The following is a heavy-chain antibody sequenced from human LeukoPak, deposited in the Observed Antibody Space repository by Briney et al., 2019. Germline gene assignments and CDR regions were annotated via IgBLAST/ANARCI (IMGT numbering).Heavy chain of an antibody. CDR2: IRSKANSYAT. CDR3: TSPHPYSSGWCYYYSGMDV. D-gene: IGHD6-19*01. Sequence: GGSLRLSCAASGFTFSGSAMHWVRQASGKGLEWVGRIRSKANSYATAYAASVKGRFTISGDDSKNTAYLQMNSLKTEDTAVYYCTSPHPYSSGWCYYYSGMDVWGQGTTVTVSS. J-gene: IGHJ6*02. V-gene: IGHV3-73*01. CDR1: GFTFSGSA.